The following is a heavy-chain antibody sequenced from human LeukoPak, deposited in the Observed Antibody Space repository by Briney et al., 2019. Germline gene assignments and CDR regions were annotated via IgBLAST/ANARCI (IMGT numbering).Heavy chain of an antibody. CDR1: GGSFSGYY. CDR3: ARVGDSSGYYFHYYYGMDV. D-gene: IGHD3-22*01. CDR2: INHSGST. Sequence: PSETLSLTCAVYGGSFSGYYWSWIRQPPGKGLEWIGEINHSGSTNYNPSLKSRVTISVATSKNQFSLKLSSVPAADTAVYYCARVGDSSGYYFHYYYGMDVWGQGTTVTVSS. J-gene: IGHJ6*02. V-gene: IGHV4-34*01.